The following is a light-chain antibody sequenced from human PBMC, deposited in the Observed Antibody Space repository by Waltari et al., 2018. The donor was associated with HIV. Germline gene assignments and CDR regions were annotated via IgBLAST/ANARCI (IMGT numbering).Light chain of an antibody. Sequence: QSVLTQPPSASGTPGQRVTISCSGTRSNIGTNTVNWYQIIPGTAPKLLIYNDNHRPSGVPDRFSGSRSGTSASLAISGLQSVDEADYYCAAWDDRLDGQGVFGGGTTLTVL. J-gene: IGLJ3*02. CDR1: RSNIGTNT. CDR2: NDN. V-gene: IGLV1-44*01. CDR3: AAWDDRLDGQGV.